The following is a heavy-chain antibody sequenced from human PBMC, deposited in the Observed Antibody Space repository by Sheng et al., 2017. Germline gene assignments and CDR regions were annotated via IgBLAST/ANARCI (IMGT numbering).Heavy chain of an antibody. CDR1: GGSFSGYY. Sequence: QVQLQQWGAGLLKPSETLSLTCAVYGGSFSGYYWSWIRQPPGKGLEWIGEINHSGSTNYNPSLKSRVTISVDTSKNQFSLKLSSVTAADTAVYYCARVVWFGDRRYYYYGMDVWGQGTTVTVSS. V-gene: IGHV4-34*01. J-gene: IGHJ6*02. CDR3: ARVVWFGDRRYYYYGMDV. CDR2: INHSGST. D-gene: IGHD3-10*01.